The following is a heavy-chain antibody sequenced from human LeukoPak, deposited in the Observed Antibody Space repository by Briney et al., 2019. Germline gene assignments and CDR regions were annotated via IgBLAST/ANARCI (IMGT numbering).Heavy chain of an antibody. CDR1: GFTFSSYA. V-gene: IGHV3-30*04. CDR3: ARNGEWPRYYFDY. CDR2: ISYDGSNK. D-gene: IGHD3-10*01. J-gene: IGHJ4*02. Sequence: GGSLRLSCAASGFTFSSYAMHWVRQAPGKGLEWVAVISYDGSNKYYADSVKGRFTISRDNSKNTLYLQMNSPRAEDTAVYYCARNGEWPRYYFDYWGQGTLVTVSS.